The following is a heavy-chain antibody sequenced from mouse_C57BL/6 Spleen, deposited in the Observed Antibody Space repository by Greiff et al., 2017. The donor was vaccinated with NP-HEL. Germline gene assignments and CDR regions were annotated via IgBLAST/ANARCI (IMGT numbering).Heavy chain of an antibody. V-gene: IGHV1-18*01. J-gene: IGHJ2*01. Sequence: VQLQQSGPELVKPGASVKIPCKASGYTFTDYNMDWVKQSHGKSLEWIGDINPNNGGTIYNQKFKGKATLTVDKSSSTAYMELRSLTSEDTAVYYCARALRREYYFDYWGQGTTLTVSS. CDR2: INPNNGGT. CDR3: ARALRREYYFDY. CDR1: GYTFTDYN. D-gene: IGHD1-2*01.